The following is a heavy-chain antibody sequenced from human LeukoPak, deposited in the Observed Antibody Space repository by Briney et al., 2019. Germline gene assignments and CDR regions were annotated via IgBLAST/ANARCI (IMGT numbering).Heavy chain of an antibody. CDR1: GFSFSNAW. J-gene: IGHJ4*02. D-gene: IGHD4-17*01. CDR2: IKSKSDGETR. V-gene: IGHV3-15*01. Sequence: RGSLTLSCAVSGFSFSNAWMSWVRQAPGKGLEWVGRIKSKSDGETRDYAAPVRGRFAISRDDSKNTLFLLMNSLKTDDTAVYFCITDPGDYENFWGQGTLVTVSS. CDR3: ITDPGDYENF.